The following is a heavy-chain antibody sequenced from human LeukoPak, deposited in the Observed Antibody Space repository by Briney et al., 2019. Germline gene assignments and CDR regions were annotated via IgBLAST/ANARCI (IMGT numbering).Heavy chain of an antibody. V-gene: IGHV3-23*01. Sequence: GGSLRLSCAASGFTFSSYAMSWVRQVPGKGLEWVSAISGSGGSTYYADSVKGRFTISRDNSKNTLYLQMNSLRAEDTAVYYCAKDLVGMVREPQFDYWGQGTLVTVSS. CDR2: ISGSGGST. CDR1: GFTFSSYA. D-gene: IGHD3-10*01. CDR3: AKDLVGMVREPQFDY. J-gene: IGHJ4*02.